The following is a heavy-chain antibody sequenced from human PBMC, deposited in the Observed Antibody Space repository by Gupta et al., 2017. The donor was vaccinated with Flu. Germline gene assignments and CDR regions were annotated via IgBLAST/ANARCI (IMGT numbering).Heavy chain of an antibody. CDR2: IYYSGST. D-gene: IGHD3-3*01. Sequence: QLQLQESGPGLVKPSETLSLTCTVSGGSISSSSYYWGWIRQPPGKGLEWIGSIYYSGSTYYNPSIKRRVTIAVDTSKNQFSLKRSSVTAAETAVYYCARHSTLLDVGSGAPKGWFDPGGQGTLVTVSS. J-gene: IGHJ5*02. CDR3: ARHSTLLDVGSGAPKGWFDP. V-gene: IGHV4-39*01. CDR1: GGSISSSSYY.